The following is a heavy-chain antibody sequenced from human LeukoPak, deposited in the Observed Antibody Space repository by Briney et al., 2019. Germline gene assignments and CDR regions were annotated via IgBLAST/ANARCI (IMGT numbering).Heavy chain of an antibody. J-gene: IGHJ5*02. CDR2: INPSGGST. D-gene: IGHD2-21*01. V-gene: IGHV1-46*01. CDR3: ARVADGGDPENTWFDP. Sequence: AAVKVSCKASGYTFTSYYMHWVRQAPGRGLEWMGIINPSGGSTSYAQKFQGRVTMTRHTSTSTVYMELSSLRSEDTAVHYCARVADGGDPENTWFDPWGQGTLVTVSS. CDR1: GYTFTSYY.